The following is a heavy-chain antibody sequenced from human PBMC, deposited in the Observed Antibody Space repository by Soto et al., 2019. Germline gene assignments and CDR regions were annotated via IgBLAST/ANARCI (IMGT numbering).Heavy chain of an antibody. J-gene: IGHJ6*02. Sequence: KPWETLSITCAVHRGSFNAYSWTWIRQPPGKGLEWIGEIDHSGRTTYNPSLKSRIIMSVDTSKNQFSLNVSSMTAADTAVYYCARGLRYSGMDVWGQGTTVTVSS. V-gene: IGHV4-34*01. CDR2: IDHSGRT. CDR1: RGSFNAYS. CDR3: ARGLRYSGMDV.